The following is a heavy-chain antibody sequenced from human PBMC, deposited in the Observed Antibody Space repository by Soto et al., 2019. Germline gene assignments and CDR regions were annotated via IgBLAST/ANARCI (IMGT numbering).Heavy chain of an antibody. CDR1: GFTFSSCW. CDR2: IKEDGSEK. Sequence: GGSLRLSCAAAGFTFSSCWMTWVSKVPGQGLEWLANIKEDGSEKYYVDSVKDRFTISRDNAKNSLYLQMNTLRAEDTAVYFCARVPTYYIGATYMDYWGQGSLVTVSS. V-gene: IGHV3-7*01. D-gene: IGHD5-12*01. CDR3: ARVPTYYIGATYMDY. J-gene: IGHJ4*02.